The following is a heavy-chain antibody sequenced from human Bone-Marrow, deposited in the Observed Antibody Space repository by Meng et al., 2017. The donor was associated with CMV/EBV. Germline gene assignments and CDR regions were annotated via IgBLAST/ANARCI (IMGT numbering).Heavy chain of an antibody. CDR3: TTDQGTRQNLGG. D-gene: IGHD3-16*01. CDR2: IRSKPYGGTT. J-gene: IGHJ4*02. CDR1: GFSLSDHG. Sequence: GGSLRLSCKVYGFSLSDHGINWVRQVPGKGLEWVSFIRSKPYGGTTEYAASVKGRFIISRDDSKNTLYLQMNSLKTEDTAVYYCTTDQGTRQNLGGWGQGTLVTVSS. V-gene: IGHV3-49*04.